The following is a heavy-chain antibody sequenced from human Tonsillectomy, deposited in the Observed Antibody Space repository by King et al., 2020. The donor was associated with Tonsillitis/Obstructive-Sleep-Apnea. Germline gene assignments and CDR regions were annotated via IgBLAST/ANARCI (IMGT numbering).Heavy chain of an antibody. CDR3: ARVTKKHCSSTSCYASGVDY. CDR1: GGSFSGYY. J-gene: IGHJ4*02. Sequence: VQLQQWGAGLLKPSETLSLTCAVYGGSFSGYYWSWIRQPPGKGLEWIGEINHSGSTNYNPSLKSRVTISVDTSKNQFSLKLSSVTAADTAVYYCARVTKKHCSSTSCYASGVDYWGQGSLVTVSS. V-gene: IGHV4-34*01. D-gene: IGHD2-2*01. CDR2: INHSGST.